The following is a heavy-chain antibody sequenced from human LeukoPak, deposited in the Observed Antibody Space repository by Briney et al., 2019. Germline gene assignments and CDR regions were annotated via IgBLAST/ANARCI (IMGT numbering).Heavy chain of an antibody. CDR1: GGSISSSNYY. CDR2: IYYSGST. V-gene: IGHV4-39*07. J-gene: IGHJ4*02. Sequence: PSETLSLTCSVSGGSISSSNYYWGWIRQPPGKGLEWIACIYYSGSTYYNASLKSRVTLSVDTSKNQFSLKLSSLTAADTAVYYCARDERTYSSSWSPFDYWGQGTLVTVSS. D-gene: IGHD6-13*01. CDR3: ARDERTYSSSWSPFDY.